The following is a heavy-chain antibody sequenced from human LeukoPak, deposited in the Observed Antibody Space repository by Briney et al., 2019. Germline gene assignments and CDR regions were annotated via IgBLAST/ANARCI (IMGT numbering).Heavy chain of an antibody. V-gene: IGHV4-39*07. CDR2: IYYSGST. J-gene: IGHJ5*02. D-gene: IGHD1-26*01. CDR3: ARGSSWELGWFDP. CDR1: GGSISSTNYY. Sequence: SETLSLTCTVSGGSISSTNYYWGWIRQPPGKGLAWIGSIYYSGSTRYNPSLKSRVTISVDTSKNQFSLKLSSVTAADTAVYYCARGSSWELGWFDPWGQGTLVTVSS.